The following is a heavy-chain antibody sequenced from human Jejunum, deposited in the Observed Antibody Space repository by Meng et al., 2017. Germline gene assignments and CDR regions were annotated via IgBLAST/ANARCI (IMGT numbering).Heavy chain of an antibody. CDR3: ARVDSSASFDY. CDR2: NYHRGNI. J-gene: IGHJ4*02. CDR1: GASISSSNW. D-gene: IGHD6-6*01. Sequence: QVHLQELGLGLVQPSGTLLLTCAVSGASISSSNWLSWVRQSPGEGLEWNGENYHRGNINYHPSLKSRVTISVDKSKNQFSLKLNSGTAADTAVYYCARVDSSASFDYWGQGTLVTVSS. V-gene: IGHV4-4*02.